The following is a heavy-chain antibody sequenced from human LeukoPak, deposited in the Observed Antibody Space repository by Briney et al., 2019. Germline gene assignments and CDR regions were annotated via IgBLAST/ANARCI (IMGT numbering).Heavy chain of an antibody. CDR2: INPNSGGT. CDR3: ARGDAANYYDSSGYSSLDY. V-gene: IGHV1-2*02. CDR1: GYTFTGHY. J-gene: IGHJ4*02. D-gene: IGHD3-22*01. Sequence: ASVKVSCKASGYTFTGHYMHWVRQAPGQGLEWMGWINPNSGGTNYAQKFQGRVTTTRDTSISTAYMELSRLRSDDTAVYYCARGDAANYYDSSGYSSLDYWGQGTLVTVSS.